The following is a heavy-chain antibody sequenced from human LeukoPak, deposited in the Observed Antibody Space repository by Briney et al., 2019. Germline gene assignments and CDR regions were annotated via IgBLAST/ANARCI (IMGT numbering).Heavy chain of an antibody. CDR3: ARDSKYYDSSGYLRGGLDY. Sequence: GGSLRLSCAASGFTFSSYEMNWVRQAPGKGLEWVSYISSSGSTICYADSVKGRFTISRDNAKNSLSLQMNSLRAEDTAVYYCARDSKYYDSSGYLRGGLDYWGQGTLVTVSS. J-gene: IGHJ4*02. CDR2: ISSSGSTI. V-gene: IGHV3-48*03. D-gene: IGHD3-22*01. CDR1: GFTFSSYE.